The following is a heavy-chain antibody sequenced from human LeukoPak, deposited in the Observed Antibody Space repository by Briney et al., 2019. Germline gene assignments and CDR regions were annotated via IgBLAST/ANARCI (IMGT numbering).Heavy chain of an antibody. Sequence: GESLKISCKGSGYSFTSYWISWVRQMPGKGLEWTGRIDPSDSYTNYSPSFQGHVTISADKSISTAYLQWSSLKASDTAMYYCARLMITFGGVIVPYFDYWGQGTLVTVSS. CDR1: GYSFTSYW. J-gene: IGHJ4*02. CDR2: IDPSDSYT. V-gene: IGHV5-10-1*01. CDR3: ARLMITFGGVIVPYFDY. D-gene: IGHD3-16*02.